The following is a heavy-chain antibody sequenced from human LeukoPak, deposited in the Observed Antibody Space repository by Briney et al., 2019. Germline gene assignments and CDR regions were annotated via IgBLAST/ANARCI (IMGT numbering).Heavy chain of an antibody. CDR2: IYTSGST. D-gene: IGHD5-18*01. CDR3: ARVPRYSSRGYYYYMDV. Sequence: SQTLSLTCTVSGGSISSGSYYWSWIRRPAGKGLEWIGRIYTSGSTNYNPSLKSRVTISVDTSKNQFSLKLSSVTAADTAVYYCARVPRYSSRGYYYYMDVWGKGTTVTVSS. J-gene: IGHJ6*03. CDR1: GGSISSGSYY. V-gene: IGHV4-61*02.